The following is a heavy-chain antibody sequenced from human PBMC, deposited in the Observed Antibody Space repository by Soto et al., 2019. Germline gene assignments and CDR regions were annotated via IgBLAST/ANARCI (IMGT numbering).Heavy chain of an antibody. CDR1: GFTFSSYS. J-gene: IGHJ4*02. Sequence: GGSLRLSCAASGFTFSSYSMNWVRQAPGKGLEWVSSISSSSSYIYYADSVKGRFTISRDNSKNSLYLQMNSLRAEDTAVYYCARVKATGFDYWGQGTLVTVSS. CDR2: ISSSSSYI. V-gene: IGHV3-21*01. CDR3: ARVKATGFDY. D-gene: IGHD1-26*01.